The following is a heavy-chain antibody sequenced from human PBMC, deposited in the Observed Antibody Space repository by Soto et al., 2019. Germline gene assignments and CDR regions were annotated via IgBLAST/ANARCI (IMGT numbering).Heavy chain of an antibody. V-gene: IGHV1-46*03. CDR2: INPSGGST. J-gene: IGHJ6*03. Sequence: ASVKVSCKASVYTFTNYYMHWVRQAPGQGFEWMGIINPSGGSTSYAQKFQGRVTMTRDTSTSTVYMELSSLRSEDTAVYYCARDRRSSDYYYYYYYMDVWGKGTTVTVSS. CDR1: VYTFTNYY. D-gene: IGHD6-6*01. CDR3: ARDRRSSDYYYYYYYMDV.